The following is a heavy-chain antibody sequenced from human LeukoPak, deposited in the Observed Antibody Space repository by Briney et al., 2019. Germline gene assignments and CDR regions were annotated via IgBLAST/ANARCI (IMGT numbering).Heavy chain of an antibody. Sequence: GGSLRLSCAASGFTFDDYAMHWVRHAPGKGLEWVSGISWNSGSIGYADSVKGRFTISRDNAKNYLYLQMNSLRAEDMALYYCAKDSRRYCSGGSCYSGLDYWGQGTLVTVSS. V-gene: IGHV3-9*03. CDR1: GFTFDDYA. CDR2: ISWNSGSI. D-gene: IGHD2-15*01. CDR3: AKDSRRYCSGGSCYSGLDY. J-gene: IGHJ4*02.